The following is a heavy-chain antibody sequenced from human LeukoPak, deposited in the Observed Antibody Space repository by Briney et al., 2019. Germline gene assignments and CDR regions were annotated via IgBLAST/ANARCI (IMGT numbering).Heavy chain of an antibody. V-gene: IGHV3-43*01. J-gene: IGHJ3*02. CDR2: ISWDGGST. D-gene: IGHD6-19*01. Sequence: GGSLRLSCAASGFTFDDYTMHWVRQAPGKGLEWVSLISWDGGSTYYADSVKGRFTISRDNSKNTLYLQMNSLRAEDTAVYYCAKDGRLGSGWTFHDAFDIWGQGTMVTVSS. CDR1: GFTFDDYT. CDR3: AKDGRLGSGWTFHDAFDI.